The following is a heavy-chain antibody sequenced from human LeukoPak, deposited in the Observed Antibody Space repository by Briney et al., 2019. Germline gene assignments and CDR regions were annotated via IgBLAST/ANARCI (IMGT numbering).Heavy chain of an antibody. CDR2: ISDSGGST. CDR3: AKDLWTYDSSGYYYGSRGYFDY. CDR1: GFTFSSYA. J-gene: IGHJ4*02. Sequence: GGSLRLSCAASGFTFSSYAMSWVRQAPGKGLEWVSAISDSGGSTYYADSVKGRFTISRDNSKNTLYLQMNSLRAEDTAVYYCAKDLWTYDSSGYYYGSRGYFDYWGQGTLVTVSS. V-gene: IGHV3-23*01. D-gene: IGHD3-22*01.